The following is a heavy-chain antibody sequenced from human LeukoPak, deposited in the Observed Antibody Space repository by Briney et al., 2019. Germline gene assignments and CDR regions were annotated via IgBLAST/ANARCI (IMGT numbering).Heavy chain of an antibody. D-gene: IGHD2-8*02. CDR2: ISSSSSSI. CDR1: GFPFSTYT. CDR3: ASDRRYFDTGGMGGPDY. Sequence: GGSLRLSCAASGFPFSTYTMNWVRQAPGKGLEWVSSISSSSSSIYYADSMKGRFTISSDNAKNSLYLQMNILRAEDTAVYYCASDRRYFDTGGMGGPDYWGQETLVTVSS. J-gene: IGHJ4*02. V-gene: IGHV3-21*01.